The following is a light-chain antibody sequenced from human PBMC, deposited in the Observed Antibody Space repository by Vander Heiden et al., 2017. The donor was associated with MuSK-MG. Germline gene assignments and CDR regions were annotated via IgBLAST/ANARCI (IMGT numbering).Light chain of an antibody. Sequence: AIQLTQSPSSLSASVGDRVTITCRASQGISSALAWYQQKPGKAPKLLIYDASSLESGVPSRFSGTGSGTDFTLTISSLQPEDFATYYCLQVNSYPPTFGPETLLEI. CDR2: DAS. V-gene: IGKV1-13*02. CDR3: LQVNSYPPT. CDR1: QGISSA. J-gene: IGKJ5*01.